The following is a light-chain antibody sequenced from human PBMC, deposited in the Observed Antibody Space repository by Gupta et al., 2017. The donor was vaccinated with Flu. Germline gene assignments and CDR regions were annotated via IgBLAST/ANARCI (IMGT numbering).Light chain of an antibody. V-gene: IGKV1-39*01. CDR1: QSIRAY. CDR2: CIS. J-gene: IGKJ1*01. CDR3: QQTIHSPWT. Sequence: DIQMAQSPSSLSASVGDRVTITCRASQSIRAYVNFYQQKPGKAPRLLIYCISTLHNGFPSTFSFTFYFTYFALPLARLQPQYFATYYCQQTIHSPWTFGQGTKVEIK.